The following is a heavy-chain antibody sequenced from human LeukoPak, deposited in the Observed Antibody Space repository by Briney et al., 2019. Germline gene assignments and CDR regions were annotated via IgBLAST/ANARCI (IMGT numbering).Heavy chain of an antibody. CDR2: ISYDGSNK. V-gene: IGHV3-30*01. D-gene: IGHD2-2*02. Sequence: PGGSLRLSCAASGFTFSSYAMHWVRQAPGKGLEWVAVISYDGSNKYYADSVKGRFTISRDNSKNTLYLQMNSLRAEDTAVYYCARGGCCSTSCYTGFDIWGQGTMVTVSS. CDR3: ARGGCCSTSCYTGFDI. CDR1: GFTFSSYA. J-gene: IGHJ3*02.